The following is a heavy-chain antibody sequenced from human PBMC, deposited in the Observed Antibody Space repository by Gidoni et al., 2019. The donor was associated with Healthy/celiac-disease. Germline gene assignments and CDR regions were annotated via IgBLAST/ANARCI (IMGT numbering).Heavy chain of an antibody. CDR3: ARFIAAAGCFDY. Sequence: QLQLQESGSGLVKPSQTLSLTCAVSGGSISSGGYSWSWIRQPPGKGLAWIGYIDHSGSTYYNPSLKSRVTISVDRSKNQFSLKLSSVTAADTAVYYCARFIAAAGCFDYWGQGTLVTVSS. D-gene: IGHD6-13*01. J-gene: IGHJ4*02. CDR2: IDHSGST. V-gene: IGHV4-30-2*01. CDR1: GGSISSGGYS.